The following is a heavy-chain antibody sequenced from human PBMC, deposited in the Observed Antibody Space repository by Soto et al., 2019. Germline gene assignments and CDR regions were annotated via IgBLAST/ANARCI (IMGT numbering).Heavy chain of an antibody. Sequence: QVQVVQSGAEVKKPGASVRLSCKTSGYSFTSCAIHWVRLAPGQRFEWMGWINTDSGNTKYSQKFQGRVTITRDTPASTTYREVTSLTFEDTATYYCVRDRAVDWYLDLWGRGTLVTVSS. V-gene: IGHV1-3*04. J-gene: IGHJ2*01. CDR3: VRDRAVDWYLDL. CDR2: INTDSGNT. D-gene: IGHD6-19*01. CDR1: GYSFTSCA.